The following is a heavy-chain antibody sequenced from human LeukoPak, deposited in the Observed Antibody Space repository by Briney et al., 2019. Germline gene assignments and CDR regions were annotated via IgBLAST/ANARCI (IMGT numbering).Heavy chain of an antibody. D-gene: IGHD6-19*01. V-gene: IGHV4-59*01. CDR2: INYSGST. Sequence: PSETLSLTCTVSGGSISSYYWIWIRQPPGKGPEWIGYINYSGSTDYNPSLKSRVSISVDTSKNQFSLKLSSVTAADTAVYYCARSSSGWYYFDYWGQGTLVTVSS. J-gene: IGHJ4*02. CDR1: GGSISSYY. CDR3: ARSSSGWYYFDY.